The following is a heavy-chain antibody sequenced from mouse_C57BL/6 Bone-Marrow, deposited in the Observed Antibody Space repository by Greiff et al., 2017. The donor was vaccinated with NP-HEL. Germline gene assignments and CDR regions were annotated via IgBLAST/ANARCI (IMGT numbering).Heavy chain of an antibody. D-gene: IGHD3-2*01. V-gene: IGHV1-82*01. CDR3: DPREVGPHYAMDY. J-gene: IGHJ4*01. CDR2: IYPGDGGT. Sequence: QVQLQQSGPELVKPGASVKISCKASGYAFTSSWMNWVKQRPGKGLEWIGRIYPGDGGTNYNEKFKGKATLTADKSSSTAYMQLSSLTSEDSAVYCCDPREVGPHYAMDYWGQGTSVTVSS. CDR1: GYAFTSSW.